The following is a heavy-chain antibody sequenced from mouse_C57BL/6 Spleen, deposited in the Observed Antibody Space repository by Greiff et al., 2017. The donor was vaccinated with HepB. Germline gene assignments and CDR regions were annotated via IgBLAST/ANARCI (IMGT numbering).Heavy chain of an antibody. CDR3: TSGVTPGWFAY. J-gene: IGHJ3*01. V-gene: IGHV1-15*01. Sequence: VKLQESGAELVRPGASVTLSCKASGYTLTDYEMHWVKQTPVHGLEWIGAIDPATGCTAYNQKFKGKAILTAYKSSSTAYLVLRSLTSEDSAVYYCTSGVTPGWFAYWGQGTLVTVSA. CDR2: IDPATGCT. CDR1: GYTLTDYE. D-gene: IGHD2-2*01.